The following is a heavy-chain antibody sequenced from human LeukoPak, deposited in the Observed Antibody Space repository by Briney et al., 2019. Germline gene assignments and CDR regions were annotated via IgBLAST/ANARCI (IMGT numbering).Heavy chain of an antibody. CDR3: AKSMGYSALYYFDY. V-gene: IGHV3-20*04. CDR2: INWNGGNT. D-gene: IGHD5-12*01. CDR1: GFTFYDYG. Sequence: GGSLRLSCAASGFTFYDYGMNWVRHAPGKGLEWVSGINWNGGNTGYADSVKGRFTISRDNSKNTLFLQMNSLRAEDTAVYYCAKSMGYSALYYFDYWGQGTLVTVSS. J-gene: IGHJ4*02.